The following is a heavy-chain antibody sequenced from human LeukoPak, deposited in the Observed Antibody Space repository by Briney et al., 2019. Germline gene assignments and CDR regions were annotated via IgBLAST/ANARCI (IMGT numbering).Heavy chain of an antibody. CDR2: ISSSSSYI. D-gene: IGHD3-22*01. V-gene: IGHV3-21*01. CDR1: GFTFNTYN. CDR3: ARLYDGSAYHADHFDY. Sequence: TGGSLRLSCAGSGFTFNTYNMNWVRQAAGKGLEWVSSISSSSSYIYYADSVKGRFTISRDNANNSLYLQMNSLRAEDTAVYYCARLYDGSAYHADHFDYWGQGTLVIVSS. J-gene: IGHJ4*02.